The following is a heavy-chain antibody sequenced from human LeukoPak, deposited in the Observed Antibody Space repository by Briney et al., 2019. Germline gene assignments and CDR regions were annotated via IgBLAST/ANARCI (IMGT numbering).Heavy chain of an antibody. D-gene: IGHD2-2*01. Sequence: GASVKVSCKASGGTFSSYAISWVRQAPGQGLEWMGGIIPIFGTANYAQKFQGRVTITTDESTSTAYMELSSLRSEDTAVYYCARRGRVVVVPAAIRVGFDPWGQGTLVTVSS. CDR1: GGTFSSYA. V-gene: IGHV1-69*05. CDR3: ARRGRVVVVPAAIRVGFDP. CDR2: IIPIFGTA. J-gene: IGHJ5*02.